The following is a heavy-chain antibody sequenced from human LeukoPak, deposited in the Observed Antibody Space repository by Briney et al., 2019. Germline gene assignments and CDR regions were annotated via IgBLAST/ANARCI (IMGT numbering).Heavy chain of an antibody. CDR1: GGSFSGYY. Sequence: SETLSLTCAVYGGSFSGYYWSWIRQPPGKGLEWIGEINHSGSTNYNPSLKSRVTISVDTSKNQFSLKLSSVTAADTAVYYCARAVVPAASGIDYWGQGTLVTVSS. CDR3: ARAVVPAASGIDY. J-gene: IGHJ4*02. CDR2: INHSGST. D-gene: IGHD2-2*01. V-gene: IGHV4-34*01.